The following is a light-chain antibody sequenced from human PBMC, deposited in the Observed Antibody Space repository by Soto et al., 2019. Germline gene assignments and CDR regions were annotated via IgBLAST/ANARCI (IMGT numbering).Light chain of an antibody. J-gene: IGKJ3*01. Sequence: EIVMTQSPATLSVSPGESATLSCRASQSITSELAWYQQKPGQPPRLLIYGASTRATGVPARFTGSVSGSDFTLTLDGLQSEDFAVDYGQQGHTLAFT. V-gene: IGKV3-15*01. CDR3: QQGHTLAFT. CDR1: QSITSE. CDR2: GAS.